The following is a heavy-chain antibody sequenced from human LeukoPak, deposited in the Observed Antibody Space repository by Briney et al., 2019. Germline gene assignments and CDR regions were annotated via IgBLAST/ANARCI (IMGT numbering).Heavy chain of an antibody. CDR2: ISYDETNK. Sequence: GGSLRLSCVASGFTFSNYGMHWVRQAPGKGLEWVAVISYDETNKYYTESVKGRFTISRDQSKNTLYLQMNSLRVEDTAVYYCTQDVSNGYRSVNFDYWGQGILVTVSS. J-gene: IGHJ4*02. D-gene: IGHD6-19*01. CDR1: GFTFSNYG. V-gene: IGHV3-30*18. CDR3: TQDVSNGYRSVNFDY.